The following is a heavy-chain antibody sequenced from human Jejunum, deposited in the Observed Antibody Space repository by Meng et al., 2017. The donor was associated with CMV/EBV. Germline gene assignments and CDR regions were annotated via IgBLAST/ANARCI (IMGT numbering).Heavy chain of an antibody. V-gene: IGHV3-7*01. CDR2: INDDGSMI. Sequence: SCGVFGFVFRRSGMSGVRQAPGKGLEWVADINDDGSMIFFVDSLKGGFTISRDTTKNSVYLQMNSLRTEDTAVYYCARDPECGAIDYWGHGTLVTVSS. CDR3: ARDPECGAIDY. CDR1: GFVFRRSG. J-gene: IGHJ4*01. D-gene: IGHD3-3*01.